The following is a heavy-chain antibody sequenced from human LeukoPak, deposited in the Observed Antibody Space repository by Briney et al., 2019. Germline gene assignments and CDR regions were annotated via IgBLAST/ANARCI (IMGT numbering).Heavy chain of an antibody. D-gene: IGHD6-25*01. CDR2: IKQDGSEK. CDR1: GFSFNNYR. Sequence: PGGSLRLSCVASGFSFNNYRMTWVRQAPGKGLEWVANIKQDGSEKQYVDSVKGRFAISRDNAKKSLYLQINTLRAEDTAVYYCERGPHIAATSYWGQGTLVTVSS. CDR3: ERGPHIAATSY. V-gene: IGHV3-7*03. J-gene: IGHJ4*02.